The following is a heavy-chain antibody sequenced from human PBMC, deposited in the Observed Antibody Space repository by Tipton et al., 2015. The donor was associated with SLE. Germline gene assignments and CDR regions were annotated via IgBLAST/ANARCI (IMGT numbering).Heavy chain of an antibody. CDR3: ARDSGWGAFDI. Sequence: LRLSCTVSGGSISSSRYYWGWIRQPPGKGLEWIGTIYYSGSTYYNPSLKSRVTISVDTSKNQFSLKLSSVTAADTAVYYCARDSGWGAFDIWGQGTMVTVSS. CDR1: GGSISSSRYY. J-gene: IGHJ3*02. CDR2: IYYSGST. D-gene: IGHD6-19*01. V-gene: IGHV4-39*02.